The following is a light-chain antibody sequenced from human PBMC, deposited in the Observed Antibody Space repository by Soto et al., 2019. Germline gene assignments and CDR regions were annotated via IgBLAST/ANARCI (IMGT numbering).Light chain of an antibody. V-gene: IGLV2-14*01. Sequence: QSALTQPASVSGSRGQSITLSCTGTSTDVGGYNYVSWYQQHPGKAPKLMIYEVINRPSGVSNRFSGSKSGNTASLSISGLQAEDEADYYCTSYTSRSTLVFGTGTKVTVL. CDR1: STDVGGYNY. J-gene: IGLJ1*01. CDR3: TSYTSRSTLV. CDR2: EVI.